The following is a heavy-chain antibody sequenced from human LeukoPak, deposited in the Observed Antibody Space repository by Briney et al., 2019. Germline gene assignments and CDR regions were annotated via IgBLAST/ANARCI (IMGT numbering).Heavy chain of an antibody. D-gene: IGHD4-17*01. CDR2: ITSSSNYI. Sequence: PGGSLRLSCAASGFTFNTYSMNWVRQAPGKGLEWVSSITSSSNYIYYADSVRGRFTISRDNAKNSLYLQMNSLRAEDTAVYYCASFMTTVSINDYWGQGTLVTVSS. CDR3: ASFMTTVSINDY. CDR1: GFTFNTYS. V-gene: IGHV3-21*01. J-gene: IGHJ4*02.